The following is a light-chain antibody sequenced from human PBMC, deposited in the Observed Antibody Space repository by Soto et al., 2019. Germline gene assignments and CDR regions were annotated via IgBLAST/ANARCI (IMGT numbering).Light chain of an antibody. V-gene: IGKV3-20*01. CDR2: GAS. CDR1: QSVSSSY. Sequence: EIVLTQSPGTLSLSPGERATLSCRASQSVSSSYLAWYQQKPGQAPRLLIYGASSRATGIPDRFSGSGSGTDFTLPISRLEPEAFAVYYCQQYGSSPPWTFGQGTKVEIK. J-gene: IGKJ1*01. CDR3: QQYGSSPPWT.